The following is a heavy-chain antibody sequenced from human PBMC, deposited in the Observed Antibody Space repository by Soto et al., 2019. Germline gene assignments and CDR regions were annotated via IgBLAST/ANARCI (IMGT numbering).Heavy chain of an antibody. J-gene: IGHJ6*02. CDR1: GGSISSSSYY. D-gene: IGHD2-2*01. CDR3: AGQGGDIVLVPAAHGHYDGMGV. V-gene: IGHV4-39*01. CDR2: IYYSGST. Sequence: QLQLQESGPGLVKPSETLSLTCTVSGGSISSSSYYWGWIRQPPGKGLEWIGSIYYSGSTYYNPSLKSRLTISIDTSKIQFSLKLSSVTAADTAVYYCAGQGGDIVLVPAAHGHYDGMGVWGQGTTVTVSS.